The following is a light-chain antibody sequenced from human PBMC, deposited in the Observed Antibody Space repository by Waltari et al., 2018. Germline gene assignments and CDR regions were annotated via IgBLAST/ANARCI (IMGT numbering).Light chain of an antibody. CDR3: QQYYSTPYT. V-gene: IGKV4-1*01. CDR1: QSVLYSSNNKNY. CDR2: WAS. J-gene: IGKJ2*01. Sequence: DIVMTQSPDSLAVSLGERATINCESSQSVLYSSNNKNYLAWYQQKPGQPPKLLIYWASTRDSGVPDRFSGSGSGTDFTLSISSLQAEDVAFYYCQQYYSTPYTFGQGTKLEIK.